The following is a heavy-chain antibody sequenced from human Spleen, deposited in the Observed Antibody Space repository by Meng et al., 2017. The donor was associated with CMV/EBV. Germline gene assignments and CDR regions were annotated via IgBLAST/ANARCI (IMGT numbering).Heavy chain of an antibody. D-gene: IGHD2-2*01. CDR2: INPNPNSGAT. CDR1: GYTFIGYY. CDR3: ARVPLVGTAADPTFDY. Sequence: ASVKVSCKASGYTFIGYYLHWVRQAPGQGLEWMGWINPNPNSGATAYAQKFQGRVTLTRDTSIGATYMELRRLKSDDTAMYYCARVPLVGTAADPTFDYWGQGTLVTVSS. J-gene: IGHJ4*02. V-gene: IGHV1-2*02.